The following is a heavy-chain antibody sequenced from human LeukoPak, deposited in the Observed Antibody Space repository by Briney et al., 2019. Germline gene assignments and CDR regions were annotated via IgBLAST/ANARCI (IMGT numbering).Heavy chain of an antibody. D-gene: IGHD2-15*01. Sequence: SETLSLTCTASGGSISSYYWSWIRQPPGKGLEWIGYIYYSGSTNYNPSLKSRVTISVDTSKNQFSLKLSSVTAADTAVYYCATQPGKAAFFDYWGQGTLVTVSS. CDR1: GGSISSYY. J-gene: IGHJ4*02. CDR2: IYYSGST. CDR3: ATQPGKAAFFDY. V-gene: IGHV4-59*01.